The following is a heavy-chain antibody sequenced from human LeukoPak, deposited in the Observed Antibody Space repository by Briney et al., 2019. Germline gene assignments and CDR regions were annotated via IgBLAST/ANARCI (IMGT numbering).Heavy chain of an antibody. V-gene: IGHV1-69*06. CDR1: GGTFSSYA. J-gene: IGHJ5*02. D-gene: IGHD4-11*01. Sequence: GSSVKVSCKASGGTFSSYAISWVRQAPGQGLEWMGGIIPIFGTANYAQKFQGRVTITADKSTSTAYMELSSLRSDDTAVYYCARAVMTTVTSAWFDPWGQGTLVTVSS. CDR2: IIPIFGTA. CDR3: ARAVMTTVTSAWFDP.